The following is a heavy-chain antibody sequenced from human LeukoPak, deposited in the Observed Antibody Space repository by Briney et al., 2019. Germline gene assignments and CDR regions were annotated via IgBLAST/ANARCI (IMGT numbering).Heavy chain of an antibody. Sequence: GGSLRLSCEASGFTFSSYDMNWVRQAPGRGPEWVSHISRTGENIYYADSVKGRFAISRDNAKNSLFLHMYSLRAEDTGVYYCARDLSGRYFDYWGRGTPVTVSS. CDR2: ISRTGENI. J-gene: IGHJ4*02. D-gene: IGHD1-26*01. CDR1: GFTFSSYD. V-gene: IGHV3-48*03. CDR3: ARDLSGRYFDY.